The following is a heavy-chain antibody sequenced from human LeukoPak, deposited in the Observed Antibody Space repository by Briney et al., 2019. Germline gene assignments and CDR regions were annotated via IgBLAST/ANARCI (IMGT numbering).Heavy chain of an antibody. V-gene: IGHV1-2*02. CDR3: ARGATIFGVVMYYYYGMDV. D-gene: IGHD3-3*01. Sequence: ASVKVSCKASGYTFIGYYMHWVRQAPGQGLEWMGWINPNSGGTNYAQKFQGRVTMTRDTSISTAYMELSRLRSDDTAVYYCARGATIFGVVMYYYYGMDVWGQGTTVTVSS. J-gene: IGHJ6*02. CDR1: GYTFIGYY. CDR2: INPNSGGT.